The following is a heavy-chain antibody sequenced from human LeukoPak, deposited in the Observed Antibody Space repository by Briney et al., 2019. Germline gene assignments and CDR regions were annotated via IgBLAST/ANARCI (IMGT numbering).Heavy chain of an antibody. J-gene: IGHJ4*02. Sequence: GGSLRLTCVASGLTVSGNSMSWVRQAPGKGLEWVSTTNSGGNTYYGDSVRGRFTVSRDNSKNTLYLQMNSLRAEDTAVYYCARVKDPSGLFYWGQGAQVTVSS. CDR2: TNSGGNT. CDR3: ARVKDPSGLFY. V-gene: IGHV3-53*01. D-gene: IGHD2-15*01. CDR1: GLTVSGNS.